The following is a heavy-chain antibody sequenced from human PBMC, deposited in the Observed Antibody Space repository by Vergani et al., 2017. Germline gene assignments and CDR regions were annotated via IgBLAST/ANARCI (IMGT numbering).Heavy chain of an antibody. V-gene: IGHV4-31*03. CDR2: IYYSGST. Sequence: QVQLQESGPGLVKPSQTLSLTCTVSGGSISSGIYYWNWIRQHPGKGLEWIGYIYYSGSTYYNPSLKSRVTISVDTSKNQFSLKLRSVTAADTAVYFCAREDGPTEPFDIGGQGTTVTVSS. CDR1: GGSISSGIYY. J-gene: IGHJ3*02. CDR3: AREDGPTEPFDI. D-gene: IGHD5-24*01.